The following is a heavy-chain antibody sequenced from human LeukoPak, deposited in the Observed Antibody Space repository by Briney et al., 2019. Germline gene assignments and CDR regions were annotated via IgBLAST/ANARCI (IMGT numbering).Heavy chain of an antibody. J-gene: IGHJ4*02. D-gene: IGHD1-26*01. V-gene: IGHV1-24*01. CDR2: LDPEDGET. Sequence: ASVKVSCKVSGYTLTELSMHWVRQAPGKGLEWMGGLDPEDGETIYAQKFQGRVTMTEDTSTDTAYMELSSLRSEDTAVYYCATDLWELLGVDYWGQGTLVTVSS. CDR1: GYTLTELS. CDR3: ATDLWELLGVDY.